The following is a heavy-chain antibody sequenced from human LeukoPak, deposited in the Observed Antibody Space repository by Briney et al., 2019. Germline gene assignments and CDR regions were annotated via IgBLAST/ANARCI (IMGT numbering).Heavy chain of an antibody. J-gene: IGHJ4*02. CDR3: ARSIQLWSPYYFDY. Sequence: SETLSLTCTVSGGSISSSSYYWGWIRQPPGKGLEWIGSIYYSGSTYYNPSLKSRVTISVDTSKNQFSVKLSSVTAADTAVYYCARSIQLWSPYYFDYWGQGTLVTVSS. V-gene: IGHV4-39*07. CDR2: IYYSGST. D-gene: IGHD5-18*01. CDR1: GGSISSSSYY.